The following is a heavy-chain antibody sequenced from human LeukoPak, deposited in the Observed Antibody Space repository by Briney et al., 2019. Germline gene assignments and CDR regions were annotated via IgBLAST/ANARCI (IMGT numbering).Heavy chain of an antibody. CDR2: IYYSGST. CDR3: ARDPRVGYFDL. D-gene: IGHD2-15*01. CDR1: GGSVSSGSYY. J-gene: IGHJ2*01. Sequence: SETLSPTCTVSGGSVSSGSYYWSWIRQPPGKGLEWIGYIYYSGSTNYNPSLKSRVTISVDTSKNQFSLKLSSVTAADTAVYYCARDPRVGYFDLWGRGTLVTVSS. V-gene: IGHV4-61*01.